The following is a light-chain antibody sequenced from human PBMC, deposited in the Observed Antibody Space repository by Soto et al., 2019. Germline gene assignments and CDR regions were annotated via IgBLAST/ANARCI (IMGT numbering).Light chain of an antibody. V-gene: IGLV2-11*01. Sequence: QSALTQPRSVSGSPGQSVTISCTGTSSDVGGYNYVSWYQQHPGKAPKLMIYDVSKRPSGVPDRFSVSKSGNTASLTISGLQAEDEADYYCCSYAGSYILEGVFGTGTKLTVL. J-gene: IGLJ1*01. CDR2: DVS. CDR1: SSDVGGYNY. CDR3: CSYAGSYILEGV.